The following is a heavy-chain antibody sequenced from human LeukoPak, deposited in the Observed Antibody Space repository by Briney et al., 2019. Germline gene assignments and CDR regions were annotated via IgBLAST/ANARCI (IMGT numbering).Heavy chain of an antibody. V-gene: IGHV3-48*03. J-gene: IGHJ4*02. D-gene: IGHD1-1*01. CDR3: ASLYNWNDVLDY. CDR2: ISSSGSTI. CDR1: GFTFSSYE. Sequence: GGSLRLSCAASGFTFSSYEMNWVRQAPGMGLEWVSYISSSGSTIYYADSVKGRFTISRDNAKNSLYLQMNSLRAEDTAVYYCASLYNWNDVLDYWGQGTLVTVSS.